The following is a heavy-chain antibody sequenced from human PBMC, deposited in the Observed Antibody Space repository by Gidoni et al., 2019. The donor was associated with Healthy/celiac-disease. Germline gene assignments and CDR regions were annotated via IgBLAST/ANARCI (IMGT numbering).Heavy chain of an antibody. V-gene: IGHV3-30-3*01. J-gene: IGHJ5*02. D-gene: IGHD6-13*01. Sequence: QVQLVESGGGVVQPGRSLRLSCSASGFTFGSYAMHWVRQAPGKGLEWVAVISYDGSNKYYAASVKGRFTISRDNSKNTLYLQMNSLRAEDTAVYYCARDGIIAAAAPGWFDPWGQGTLVTVSS. CDR2: ISYDGSNK. CDR3: ARDGIIAAAAPGWFDP. CDR1: GFTFGSYA.